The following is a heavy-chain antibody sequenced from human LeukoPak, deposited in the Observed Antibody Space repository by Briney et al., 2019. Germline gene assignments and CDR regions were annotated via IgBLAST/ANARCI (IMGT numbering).Heavy chain of an antibody. V-gene: IGHV3-30*01. CDR1: GFIFSSYA. D-gene: IGHD5-18*01. CDR2: ISYGGSNK. CDR3: ARDFGRYGLGDYFDY. J-gene: IGHJ4*01. Sequence: GRSLRLSCAASGFIFSSYAMHWVRQAPGKGLEWVAVISYGGSNKYYADSVKGRFTISRDNSKNTLYLQMNSLRAEDTAVYYCARDFGRYGLGDYFDYWGQGTLVTVSS.